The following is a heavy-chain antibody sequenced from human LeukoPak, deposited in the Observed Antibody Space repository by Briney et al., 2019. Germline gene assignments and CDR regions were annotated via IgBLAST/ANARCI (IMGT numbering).Heavy chain of an antibody. D-gene: IGHD2-21*02. CDR3: ARDSPPDPLTYCGGDCYHFDY. J-gene: IGHJ4*02. CDR1: GGTFSSYA. Sequence: ASVKVSCKASGGTFSSYAISWVRQAPGQGLEWMGGIIPIFGTANYAQKFQGRVTITADKSTSTAYMELSSLRSEDTAVYYCARDSPPDPLTYCGGDCYHFDYWGQGTLVTVSS. CDR2: IIPIFGTA. V-gene: IGHV1-69*06.